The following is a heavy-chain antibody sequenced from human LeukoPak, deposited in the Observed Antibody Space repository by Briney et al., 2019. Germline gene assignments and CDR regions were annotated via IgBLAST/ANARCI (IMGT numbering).Heavy chain of an antibody. Sequence: ASVKVSCKASGYTFTGYYVHWVRQAPGQGLEWMGWINPNSGGTNYAQKFQGRVTMTRDTSISTAYMELSRLRSDDTAVYYCARDLYYYDSSGYVDYWGQGTLVTVSS. V-gene: IGHV1-2*02. D-gene: IGHD3-22*01. CDR3: ARDLYYYDSSGYVDY. CDR1: GYTFTGYY. J-gene: IGHJ4*02. CDR2: INPNSGGT.